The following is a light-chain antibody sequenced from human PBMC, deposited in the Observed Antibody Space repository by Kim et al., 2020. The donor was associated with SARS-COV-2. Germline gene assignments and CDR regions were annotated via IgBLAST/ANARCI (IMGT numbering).Light chain of an antibody. J-gene: IGKJ2*01. Sequence: SASGGDRVTITCRDSQTFSTWLAGYQQKPGKAPKLLLYLASTLESGVPSRFSGSGSGTEFTLTIDSLQPDDFATYYCQHYIRFPYTFGQGTKLEIK. V-gene: IGKV1-5*03. CDR3: QHYIRFPYT. CDR1: QTFSTW. CDR2: LAS.